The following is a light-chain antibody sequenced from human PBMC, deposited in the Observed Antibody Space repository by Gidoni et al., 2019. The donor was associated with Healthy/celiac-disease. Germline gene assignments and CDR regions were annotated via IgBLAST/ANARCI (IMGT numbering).Light chain of an antibody. CDR3: QQYGSSPGFT. CDR2: GAS. V-gene: IGKV3-20*01. CDR1: QSVSSSY. J-gene: IGKJ3*01. Sequence: EIVLPQSPGTLSLSPGERATLSCRASQSVSSSYLAWYQQKPGQAPRLLIYGASSRATGIPDRFSGSGSGTDFTLTISRLEPEEFAVYYCQQYGSSPGFTFGPGTKVDIK.